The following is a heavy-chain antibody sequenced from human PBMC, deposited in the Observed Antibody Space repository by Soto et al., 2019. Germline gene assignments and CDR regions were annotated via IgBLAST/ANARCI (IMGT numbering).Heavy chain of an antibody. CDR3: ARDGGRHSGGIDY. CDR2: IIPIFGTA. CDR1: RGTFSSYS. J-gene: IGHJ4*02. D-gene: IGHD1-26*01. V-gene: IGHV1-69*13. Sequence: APVKVSCKASRGTFSSYSINWVRQAPGQGLERMGEIIPIFGTANYAQKFQGRVTISEDESTSTAYMELSSLRSEDTAVYYCARDGGRHSGGIDYWGQGTLVTVSS.